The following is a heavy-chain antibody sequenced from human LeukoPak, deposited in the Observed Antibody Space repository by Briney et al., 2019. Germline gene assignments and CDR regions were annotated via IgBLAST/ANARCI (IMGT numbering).Heavy chain of an antibody. CDR3: ARDRGGLYCSGASCYNPYYMDV. Sequence: GGSLRLSCAASGLTFSNYGMNWVRQAPGMGLEWVSSISSSSSYIYYADSVKGRFTISRYKVNDSLYLQMNIVRAEDTAVYCCARDRGGLYCSGASCYNPYYMDVWGKGTTVTVSS. CDR1: GLTFSNYG. CDR2: ISSSSSYI. V-gene: IGHV3-21*01. J-gene: IGHJ6*03. D-gene: IGHD2-2*02.